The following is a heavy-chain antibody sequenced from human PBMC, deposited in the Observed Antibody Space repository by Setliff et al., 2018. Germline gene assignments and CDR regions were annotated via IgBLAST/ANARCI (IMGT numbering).Heavy chain of an antibody. CDR2: IWFDGTGK. CDR3: ARDLKLLLRSLDAFEM. CDR1: GFTFSSYG. D-gene: IGHD2-15*01. J-gene: IGHJ3*02. V-gene: IGHV3-33*01. Sequence: GESLRLSCVASGFTFSSYGMHWVRQAPGKGLEWVAVIWFDGTGKYYIDSVKGRFTISRDNSKNTLYLQMNSLRAEDTAVYYCARDLKLLLRSLDAFEMWGQGTMVTVS.